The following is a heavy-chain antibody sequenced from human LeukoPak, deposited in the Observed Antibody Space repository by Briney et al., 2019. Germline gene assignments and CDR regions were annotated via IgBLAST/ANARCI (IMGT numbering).Heavy chain of an antibody. D-gene: IGHD1-7*01. CDR1: GFAVSNNY. V-gene: IGHV3-66*04. CDR2: IYSDGSP. CDR3: ARLRRELWGLSFDD. Sequence: GGSLRLSCAASGFAVSNNYMSRVRQAPGKGLEWVSVIYSDGSPYYADSVRGRFTISRDNSKNTLYLQMNSLRAEDTAVYYCARLRRELWGLSFDDWGQGTRVTVSS. J-gene: IGHJ4*02.